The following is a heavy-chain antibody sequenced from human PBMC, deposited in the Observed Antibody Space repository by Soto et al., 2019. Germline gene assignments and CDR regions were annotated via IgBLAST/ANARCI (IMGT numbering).Heavy chain of an antibody. Sequence: SVKVSCKASGGTFSSYAISWVRQAPGQGLEWMGGIIPIFGTANYAQKFQGRVTITADKSTSTAYMELSSLRSEDTAVYYCARLRTARVDWNFYYYGMDVWGQGPTVTVSS. J-gene: IGHJ6*02. CDR2: IIPIFGTA. D-gene: IGHD1-7*01. V-gene: IGHV1-69*06. CDR1: GGTFSSYA. CDR3: ARLRTARVDWNFYYYGMDV.